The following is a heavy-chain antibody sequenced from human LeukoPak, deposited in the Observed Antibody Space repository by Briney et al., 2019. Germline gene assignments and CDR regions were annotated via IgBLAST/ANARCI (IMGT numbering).Heavy chain of an antibody. V-gene: IGHV3-21*01. CDR2: ITPTTDNI. CDR3: ARLAGPRPGTYYFDF. D-gene: IGHD6-19*01. CDR1: GFTYSDYA. J-gene: IGHJ4*02. Sequence: NPGGSLRLSCAASGFTYSDYAMEWVVQTPGKGLEWISSITPTTDNIYYTPSVEGRFTISRDNAKHSLYLQMNNLRADDTAVYYCARLAGPRPGTYYFDFWGQGVQVTVSS.